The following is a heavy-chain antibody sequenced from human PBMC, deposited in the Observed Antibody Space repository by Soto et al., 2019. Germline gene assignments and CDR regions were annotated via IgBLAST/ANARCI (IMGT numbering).Heavy chain of an antibody. J-gene: IGHJ4*02. Sequence: QVQLVESGGGVVQPGRSLRLSCAASGFPFSSYAMHWVRQAPGKGLEWLAVISYDGSDKYYADSVKGRFTISRDNSKNTLYLQMNSLRAEDTAVYSCAREATLYYCDCWGQGTLVTVSS. D-gene: IGHD3-16*01. CDR2: ISYDGSDK. CDR1: GFPFSSYA. V-gene: IGHV3-30-3*01. CDR3: AREATLYYCDC.